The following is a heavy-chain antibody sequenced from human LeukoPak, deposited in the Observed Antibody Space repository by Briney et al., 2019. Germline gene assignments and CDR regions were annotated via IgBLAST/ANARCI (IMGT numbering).Heavy chain of an antibody. D-gene: IGHD7-27*01. CDR1: GGSISSGSYY. CDR3: ARLGKPLGSSPDY. J-gene: IGHJ4*02. V-gene: IGHV4-61*02. Sequence: PSETLSLTCTVSGGSISSGSYYWSWIRQPAGKGLEWIGRIHTSGSTNYNPSLKSRVTISVDTSKNQFSLRLSSVTAADTAVYYCARLGKPLGSSPDYWGQGTLVTVSS. CDR2: IHTSGST.